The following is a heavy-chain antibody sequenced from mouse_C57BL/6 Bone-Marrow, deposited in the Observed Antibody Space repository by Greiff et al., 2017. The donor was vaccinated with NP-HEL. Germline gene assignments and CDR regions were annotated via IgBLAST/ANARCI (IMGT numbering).Heavy chain of an antibody. Sequence: VQLQQPGAELVKPGASVKLSCKASGYTFTSYWMHWVKQRPGQGLEWIGMIHPNSGSTNYNEKFKSKATLTVDKSSSTAYMQLSSLTSEDSAVYYCARFGSLSYWYFDVWGTGTTVTVSS. CDR1: GYTFTSYW. CDR2: IHPNSGST. CDR3: ARFGSLSYWYFDV. J-gene: IGHJ1*03. D-gene: IGHD3-1*01. V-gene: IGHV1-64*01.